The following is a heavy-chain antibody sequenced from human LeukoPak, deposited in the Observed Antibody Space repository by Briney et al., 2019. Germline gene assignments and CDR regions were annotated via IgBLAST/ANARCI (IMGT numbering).Heavy chain of an antibody. CDR2: IYTSGST. CDR3: ARLLVVRGVSRVGWFDP. CDR1: GGSISSYY. Sequence: PSETLSLTCTVSGGSISSYYWSWIRQPPGKGLEWIGRIYTSGSTNYNPSLKSRVTMSVDTSKNQFSLKLSSVTAADTAVYYCARLLVVRGVSRVGWFDPWGQRTLVTVSS. D-gene: IGHD3-10*01. J-gene: IGHJ5*02. V-gene: IGHV4-4*07.